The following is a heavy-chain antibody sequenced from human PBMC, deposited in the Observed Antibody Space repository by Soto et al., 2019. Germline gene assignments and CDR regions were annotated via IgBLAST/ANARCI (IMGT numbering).Heavy chain of an antibody. J-gene: IGHJ4*02. CDR1: GGSMIGYS. V-gene: IGHV4-59*01. CDR3: VGDFGSGSYRFDY. D-gene: IGHD3-10*01. CDR2: VYYSGST. Sequence: NPSETLSLTCTVSGGSMIGYSWSWIRQTPGKGLEWIGYVYYSGSTTYNPSLKNRVTMSIDTSENQFSLNLRSVTAADTAVYYCVGDFGSGSYRFDYWGQGALVTVSS.